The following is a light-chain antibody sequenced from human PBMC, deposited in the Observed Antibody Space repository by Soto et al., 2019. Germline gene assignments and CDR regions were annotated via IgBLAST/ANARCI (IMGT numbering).Light chain of an antibody. J-gene: IGKJ4*01. CDR3: QQRSNWPPA. CDR2: GAS. V-gene: IGKV3-15*01. Sequence: EIVMTQSPATLSVSPGERATLSCRASQSVRSSLAWYQQKPGQPPRLLIYGASTRATGFPARFSGSGSGTEFTLTISSLQSEDFAVYYCQQRSNWPPAFGGGTKVEIK. CDR1: QSVRSS.